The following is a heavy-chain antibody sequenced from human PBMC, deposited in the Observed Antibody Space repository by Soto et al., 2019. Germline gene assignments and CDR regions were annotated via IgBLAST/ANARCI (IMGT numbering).Heavy chain of an antibody. V-gene: IGHV4-59*01. CDR1: GDSISSFY. D-gene: IGHD2-21*02. CDR3: ARDLWGYCGTDCYPLDV. CDR2: IYYTGST. Sequence: SETLSLTCTVSGDSISSFYWSWIRQPPGKGLEWIGYIYYTGSTVYNPSFKSRVTISVDTSKNQFSLKLNSVTAADTAVYYCARDLWGYCGTDCYPLDVWGQGTTVTVSS. J-gene: IGHJ6*02.